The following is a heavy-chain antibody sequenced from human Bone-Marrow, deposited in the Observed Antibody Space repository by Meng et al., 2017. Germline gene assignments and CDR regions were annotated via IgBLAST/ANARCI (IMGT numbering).Heavy chain of an antibody. CDR2: INTDASIT. J-gene: IGHJ4*02. CDR3: ARDADWVIFDH. V-gene: IGHV3-74*03. Sequence: GEALKISCAASGFIFSSYNMHWVRQTPGEGLVWVSRINTDASITTYADSVKGRFTISRDDAKNTVYLQMNSLRAEDTAVYYCARDADWVIFDHWGQGALVTVSS. D-gene: IGHD3-9*01. CDR1: GFIFSSYN.